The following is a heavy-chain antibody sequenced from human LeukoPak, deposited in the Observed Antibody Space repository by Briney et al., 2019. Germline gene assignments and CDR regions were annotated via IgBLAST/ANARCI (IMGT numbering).Heavy chain of an antibody. V-gene: IGHV3-66*02. CDR1: GFTVSSNY. Sequence: GGSLRLSCTASGFTVSSNYMTWVRQAPGKGLEWVSLLYSAGSTYYADSVTGRFTISRDNSQNTLYLQMNSLRPDDTAVYYCARGFRSNPHDAFDIWGQGTMVTVSS. CDR2: LYSAGST. CDR3: ARGFRSNPHDAFDI. J-gene: IGHJ3*02. D-gene: IGHD1-26*01.